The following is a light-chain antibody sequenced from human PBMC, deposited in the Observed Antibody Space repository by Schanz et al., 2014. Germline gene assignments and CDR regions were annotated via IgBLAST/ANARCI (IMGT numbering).Light chain of an antibody. CDR2: EGT. CDR1: SSDVGSYNL. J-gene: IGLJ3*02. V-gene: IGLV2-23*01. Sequence: QSALTQPASVSGSPGQSITISCTGTSSDVGSYNLVSWYQQHPGKAPKLMIYEGTKRPSGVSNRFSASKSGNTASLTISRLQAEDEADYYCCSYAGLSSWVFGGGTKLTVL. CDR3: CSYAGLSSWV.